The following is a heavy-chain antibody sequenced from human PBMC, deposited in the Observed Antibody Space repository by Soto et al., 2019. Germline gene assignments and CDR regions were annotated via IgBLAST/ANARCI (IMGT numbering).Heavy chain of an antibody. Sequence: SETLSLTCTVSGGDISSGDYYWAWIRQPPGKELEWIASIYYVGSTFYNSSLESRVTISVDMSKNLFSLKLTSVTATDTAVYFFTGHPALRVAVEGFDPWGQGTLVTVSS. J-gene: IGHJ5*02. CDR2: IYYVGST. CDR1: GGDISSGDYY. CDR3: TGHPALRVAVEGFDP. D-gene: IGHD6-19*01. V-gene: IGHV4-39*01.